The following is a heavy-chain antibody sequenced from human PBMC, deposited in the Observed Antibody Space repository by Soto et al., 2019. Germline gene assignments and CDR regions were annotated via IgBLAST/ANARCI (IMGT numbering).Heavy chain of an antibody. J-gene: IGHJ6*04. D-gene: IGHD6-13*01. CDR2: ISGTDPYM. CDR1: GFTFSDFY. V-gene: IGHV3-11*06. Sequence: GGGLRRSCAPAGFTFSDFYMSWVRQAPGKGLEWVAYISGTDPYMTYADAVRGRFTISRDNAKNSVYLQMNSLRDDDTAVYYCARGSSVRGMNVWREGPTVPVCS. CDR3: ARGSSVRGMNV.